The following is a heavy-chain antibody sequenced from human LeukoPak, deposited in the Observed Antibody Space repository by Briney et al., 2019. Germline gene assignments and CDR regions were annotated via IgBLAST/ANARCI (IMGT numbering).Heavy chain of an antibody. V-gene: IGHV3-48*01. CDR1: GFTLSSYS. J-gene: IGHJ4*02. D-gene: IGHD6-13*01. Sequence: PGGSLRLSCAASGFTLSSYSMNWVRQAPGKGLEWVSYISSSSSTIYYADSVKGRFTISRDNAKNSLYLQTNSQRAEDTAVYYCARPGIAEIDYWGQGTLVTVSS. CDR2: ISSSSSTI. CDR3: ARPGIAEIDY.